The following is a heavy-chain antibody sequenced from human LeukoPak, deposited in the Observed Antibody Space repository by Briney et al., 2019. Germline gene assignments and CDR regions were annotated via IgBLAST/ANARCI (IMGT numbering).Heavy chain of an antibody. CDR3: AKDFRIGYSAHFDY. Sequence: PGRSLRLSCVGSGFTFRSHAMSWVRQAPEKGLEFVSGIYENGGTTYYADSVKGRFSISRDNSKNTLYLQMDSLRDEDTAVYYCAKDFRIGYSAHFDYWGQGALVTVSS. CDR2: IYENGGTT. CDR1: GFTFRSHA. V-gene: IGHV3-23*01. D-gene: IGHD2-21*01. J-gene: IGHJ4*02.